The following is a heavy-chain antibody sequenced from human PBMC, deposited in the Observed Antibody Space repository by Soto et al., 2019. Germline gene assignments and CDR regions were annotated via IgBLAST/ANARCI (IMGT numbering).Heavy chain of an antibody. J-gene: IGHJ4*02. Sequence: QVQLVESGGGVVQPGRSLRLSCAASGFTFSSYGMHWVRQAPGKGLEWVAVISYEGSNKYYADSVKGRFTISRDNSKNTLYLQMNSLRAEDTAVYYCASRPAWGQGTLVTVSS. CDR3: ASRPA. CDR2: ISYEGSNK. V-gene: IGHV3-30*03. CDR1: GFTFSSYG.